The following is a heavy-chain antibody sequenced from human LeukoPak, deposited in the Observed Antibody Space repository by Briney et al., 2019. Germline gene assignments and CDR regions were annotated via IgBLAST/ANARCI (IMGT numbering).Heavy chain of an antibody. CDR2: IWYDGSNK. D-gene: IGHD2-15*01. CDR3: AREREYSGGSCDWYFDL. CDR1: GFTFSSYG. V-gene: IGHV3-33*08. Sequence: GGSLRLSCAASGFTFSSYGMHWVRQAPGKGLEWVAVIWYDGSNKYYADSVKGRFTISRDNSKNTLYLQMNSLRAEDTAVYYCAREREYSGGSCDWYFDLWGRGTLVTVSS. J-gene: IGHJ2*01.